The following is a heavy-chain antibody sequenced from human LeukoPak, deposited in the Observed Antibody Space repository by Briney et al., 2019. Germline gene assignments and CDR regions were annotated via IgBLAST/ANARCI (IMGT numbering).Heavy chain of an antibody. CDR3: ARAEQQPPLVGENRNWFDR. Sequence: TSETLSLTCAVSGGSISSGGYSWSWIRQPPGKGLEWIGYIYHSGSTYYNPSLKGRVTISVDRSKNQFSLKLSSVTAADTAVYYCARAEQQPPLVGENRNWFDRWGQGTLVTVSS. V-gene: IGHV4-30-2*01. CDR2: IYHSGST. J-gene: IGHJ5*02. CDR1: GGSISSGGYS. D-gene: IGHD6-13*01.